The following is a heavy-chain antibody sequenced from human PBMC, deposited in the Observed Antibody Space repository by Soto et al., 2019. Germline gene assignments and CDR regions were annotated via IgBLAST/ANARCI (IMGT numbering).Heavy chain of an antibody. CDR3: ARSTARHDAFDI. V-gene: IGHV2-70*04. D-gene: IGHD6-6*01. Sequence: SGPTLVNPTPPLTLTCTFSGFSLSTSGMRVSWIRQPPGKALEWLARIDWDDDKFYSTSLKTRLTISKDTSKNQVVLTMTNMDPVDTATYYCARSTARHDAFDIWGQGTMVTVSS. CDR2: IDWDDDK. J-gene: IGHJ3*02. CDR1: GFSLSTSGMR.